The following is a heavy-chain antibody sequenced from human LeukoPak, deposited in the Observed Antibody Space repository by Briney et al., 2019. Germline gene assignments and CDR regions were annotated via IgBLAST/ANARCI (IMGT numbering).Heavy chain of an antibody. J-gene: IGHJ5*02. CDR2: ISSSSSYI. Sequence: GGSLRLSCAASGFTFSSYSMNWVRQAPGKGLEWVSSISSSSSYIYYADSVKGRFTISRDNSKNTLFLQMNSLRVEDTAVHYCVRDNGPEQLALDLWGQGTLVTVSS. D-gene: IGHD6-6*01. CDR3: VRDNGPEQLALDL. V-gene: IGHV3-21*01. CDR1: GFTFSSYS.